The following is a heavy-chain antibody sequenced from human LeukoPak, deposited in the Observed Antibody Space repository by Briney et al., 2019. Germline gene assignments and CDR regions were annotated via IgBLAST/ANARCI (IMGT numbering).Heavy chain of an antibody. D-gene: IGHD3-22*01. CDR3: ARDLHTSGSIALDS. V-gene: IGHV3-48*03. CDR1: GFTFSYYE. Sequence: GGSLRLSCAASGFTFSYYEMNWVRQAPGKGLEWISYISGSGETRSYADSVRGRFTICRDNANYSLNLQMNSLRAEDTAVYYCARDLHTSGSIALDSWGQGILVIVSS. CDR2: ISGSGETR. J-gene: IGHJ4*02.